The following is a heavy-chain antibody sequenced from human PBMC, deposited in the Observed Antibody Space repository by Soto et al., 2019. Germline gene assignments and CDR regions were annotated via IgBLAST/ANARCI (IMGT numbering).Heavy chain of an antibody. J-gene: IGHJ4*02. CDR1: CGSISSYY. V-gene: IGHV4-59*01. CDR2: IYYSGST. Sequence: TLSLTCTVSCGSISSYYWSWIRQPPGKGLEWIGYIYYSGSTNYNPSLKSRVTISVDTSKNQFSLKLSSVTAADTAVYYCASASPHTDYGSGTTYYYFDYWGQGTLVTVSS. CDR3: ASASPHTDYGSGTTYYYFDY. D-gene: IGHD3-10*01.